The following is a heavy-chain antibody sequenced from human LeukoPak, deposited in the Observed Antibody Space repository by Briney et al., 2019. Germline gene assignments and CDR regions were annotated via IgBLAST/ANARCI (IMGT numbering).Heavy chain of an antibody. CDR3: ARGVWGDAFDI. V-gene: IGHV1-18*01. CDR1: GYTFYSHG. CDR2: ISTFTGNT. Sequence: ASVKVSCKASGYTFYSHGVTWVRQAPGQGLEWMGWISTFTGNTNYAQKFQDRVTMTTETSTSTAYMELRSLRSDDTAMYYCARGVWGDAFDIWGQGTTVTVSS. J-gene: IGHJ3*02. D-gene: IGHD7-27*01.